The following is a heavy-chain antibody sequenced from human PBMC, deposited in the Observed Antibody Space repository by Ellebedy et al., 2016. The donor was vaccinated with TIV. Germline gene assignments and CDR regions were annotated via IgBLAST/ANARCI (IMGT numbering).Heavy chain of an antibody. J-gene: IGHJ4*02. D-gene: IGHD7-27*01. CDR3: ARGAFANWGSPNY. V-gene: IGHV4-59*01. Sequence: SETLSLTCTVSGDSISSSYWNWIRQPPGKGLEWIGDIYYTGSTNYNPSLKSRVTISLDTSKNQFSLKVTSLTAADTAVYYCARGAFANWGSPNYWGQGTLATVSS. CDR1: GDSISSSY. CDR2: IYYTGST.